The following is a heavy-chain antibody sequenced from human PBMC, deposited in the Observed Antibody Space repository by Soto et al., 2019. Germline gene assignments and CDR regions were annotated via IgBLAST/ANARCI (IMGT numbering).Heavy chain of an antibody. Sequence: QITLKESGPTLVKPTQTLTLTCTFSGFSLSTSGVGVGWIRQPPGNALEWLALIYWNDDKRYSPSLKSKLTITKVPYKNQVVLTITNMDPVDTATYYCADRTYYDSSGLDYWVHGSLVTDS. CDR3: ADRTYYDSSGLDY. CDR2: IYWNDDK. CDR1: GFSLSTSGVG. V-gene: IGHV2-5*01. J-gene: IGHJ4*01. D-gene: IGHD3-22*01.